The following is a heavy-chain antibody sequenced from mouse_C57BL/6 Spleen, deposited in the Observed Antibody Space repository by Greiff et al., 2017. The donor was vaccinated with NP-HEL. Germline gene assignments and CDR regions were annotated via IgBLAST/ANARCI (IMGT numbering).Heavy chain of an antibody. CDR3: AREGGSSSYYFDY. D-gene: IGHD1-1*01. CDR1: GYTFTSYW. CDR2: IDPSDSET. J-gene: IGHJ2*01. V-gene: IGHV1-52*01. Sequence: QVQLQQPGAELVRPGSSVKLSCKASGYTFTSYWMHWVKQRPIQGLEWIGNIDPSDSETHYTQKFKDKATLTVDKSSSTAYMQLSSLTSEDSAVYYCAREGGSSSYYFDYWGQGTTLTVSS.